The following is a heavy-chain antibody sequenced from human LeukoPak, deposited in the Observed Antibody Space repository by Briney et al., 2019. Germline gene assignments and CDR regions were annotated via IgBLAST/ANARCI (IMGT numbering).Heavy chain of an antibody. V-gene: IGHV4-39*02. J-gene: IGHJ5*02. CDR3: ARDYYDSSGSLFDP. D-gene: IGHD3-22*01. CDR1: GGSISSSSYY. CDR2: IYYSGST. Sequence: KPSETLSLTCTVSGGSISSSSYYWGWIRQPPGKGLEWIGSIYYSGSTYYNLSLKSRVTISVDTSKNQFSLKLSSVTAADTAVYYCARDYYDSSGSLFDPWGQGTLVTVSS.